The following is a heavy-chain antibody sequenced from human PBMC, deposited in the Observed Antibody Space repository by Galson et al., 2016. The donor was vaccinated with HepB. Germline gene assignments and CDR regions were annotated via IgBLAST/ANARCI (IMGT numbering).Heavy chain of an antibody. V-gene: IGHV3-48*04. J-gene: IGHJ4*02. CDR1: GFTFSSYG. CDR2: ISTSGGTI. D-gene: IGHD4-17*01. Sequence: SLRLSCAASGFTFSSYGMNWVRQAPGRGLEWVSYISTSGGTIYYADSVKGRFTISRDNAKNSLFLQMNSLRGEDTAVYYCATPTGDDGDFWGQGTLVTVSS. CDR3: ATPTGDDGDF.